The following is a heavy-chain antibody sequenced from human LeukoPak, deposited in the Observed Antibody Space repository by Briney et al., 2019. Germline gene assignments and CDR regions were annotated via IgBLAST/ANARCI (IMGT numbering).Heavy chain of an antibody. CDR2: ISGSGGST. V-gene: IGHV3-23*01. Sequence: GGSLRLSCAASGFTFSSYAMSWVRQAPGKGLEWVSAISGSGGSTYCADSVKGRFTISRDNSKNTLYLQMNSLRAEDTAVYYCAKAPTSNDVFDIWGQGTMVTVSS. J-gene: IGHJ3*02. CDR1: GFTFSSYA. CDR3: AKAPTSNDVFDI.